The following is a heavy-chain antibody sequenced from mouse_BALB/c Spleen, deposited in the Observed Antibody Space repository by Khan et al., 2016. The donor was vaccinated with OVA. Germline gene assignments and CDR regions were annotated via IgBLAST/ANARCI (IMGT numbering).Heavy chain of an antibody. J-gene: IGHJ4*01. CDR2: ISNLAYSI. Sequence: LQLKESGGGLVQPGGSRKLSCAASGFTFSDYGMAWVRQAPGKGPEWVAFISNLAYSIYYADTVTGRFTISRENAKNTLYLEMSSLRSEDTAMYYCARSWAMDYWGQGTSVTVSS. CDR3: ARSWAMDY. CDR1: GFTFSDYG. V-gene: IGHV5-15*02.